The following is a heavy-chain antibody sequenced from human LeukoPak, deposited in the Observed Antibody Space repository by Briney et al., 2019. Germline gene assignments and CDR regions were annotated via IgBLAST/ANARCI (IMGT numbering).Heavy chain of an antibody. J-gene: IGHJ4*02. CDR3: ARGVHYYDSSGYHDTTPGY. CDR2: INHSGST. Sequence: SETLSLTSALSRGSFSGYYWRWIRQPPGEGLGWSGEINHSGSTNYNPSLKSRVTISVDTSKNQFSLKLSSVTAADTAVYYCARGVHYYDSSGYHDTTPGYWGQGTLVTVSS. D-gene: IGHD3-22*01. CDR1: RGSFSGYY. V-gene: IGHV4-34*01.